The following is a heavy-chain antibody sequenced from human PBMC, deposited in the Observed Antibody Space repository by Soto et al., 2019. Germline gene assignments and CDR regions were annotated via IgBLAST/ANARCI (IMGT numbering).Heavy chain of an antibody. D-gene: IGHD2-15*01. Sequence: SETLSLTCTVSGGSISSSSYYWGWIRQPPGKGLEWIGNIYYSGNTNYNPSLKSRVTISVDMSKNQFSLNLTSVTAADTAVYYCALKGPSDSRDYYTAWTSGAKGPGSPSP. CDR1: GGSISSSSYY. J-gene: IGHJ6*02. CDR3: ALKGPSDSRDYYTAWTS. V-gene: IGHV4-39*07. CDR2: IYYSGNT.